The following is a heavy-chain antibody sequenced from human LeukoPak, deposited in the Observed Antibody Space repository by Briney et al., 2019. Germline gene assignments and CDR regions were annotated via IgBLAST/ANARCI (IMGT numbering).Heavy chain of an antibody. V-gene: IGHV3-21*01. CDR1: GFTFSSYA. CDR2: ISSSSSI. J-gene: IGHJ5*02. CDR3: ARGIEDSRAQPVSQWFDP. Sequence: PGGSLRLSCAASGFTFSSYAMSWVRQAPGKGLEWVSSISSSSSISYADSVKGRFTISRDNAKNSLYLQMNSLRAEDTAVYYCARGIEDSRAQPVSQWFDPWGQGTLVTVSS. D-gene: IGHD3/OR15-3a*01.